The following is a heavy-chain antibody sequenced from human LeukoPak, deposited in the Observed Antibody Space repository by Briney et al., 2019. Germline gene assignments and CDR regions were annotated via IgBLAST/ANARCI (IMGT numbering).Heavy chain of an antibody. J-gene: IGHJ3*02. CDR3: ATPQEGDAFDI. CDR1: GYTFTSYD. Sequence: ASVKVSCKASGYTFTSYDINWVRQATGQGREWMGWMNPNSGNTGYAQKFQGRVTITRNTSISTAYMELSSLRSEDTAVYYCATPQEGDAFDIWGQGTMVTVSS. V-gene: IGHV1-8*03. D-gene: IGHD1-14*01. CDR2: MNPNSGNT.